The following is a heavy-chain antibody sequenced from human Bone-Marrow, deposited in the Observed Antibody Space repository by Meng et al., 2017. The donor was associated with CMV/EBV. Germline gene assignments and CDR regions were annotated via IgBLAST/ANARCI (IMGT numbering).Heavy chain of an antibody. CDR3: TRVSQWDLLLSDY. Sequence: GESLKISCAPSGFTFGLYTMAWVRQAPGKGLEWVSSIRSSSSYIYYADSVKGRFTISRDNAKNSLYLGMSSLRAEDTAVYYCTRVSQWDLLLSDYWGQGTLVTVSS. J-gene: IGHJ4*02. D-gene: IGHD1-26*01. V-gene: IGHV3-21*01. CDR1: GFTFGLYT. CDR2: IRSSSSYI.